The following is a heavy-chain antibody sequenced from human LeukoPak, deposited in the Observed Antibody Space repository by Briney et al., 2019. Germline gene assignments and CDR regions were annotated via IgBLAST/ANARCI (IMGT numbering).Heavy chain of an antibody. D-gene: IGHD2-15*01. Sequence: QSGGSLRLSCAASGFTFSSYAMSWVRQAPGKGLEWVSAISGSGGSTYYADSVKGRFTISRVNSKNTLYLQMNSLRAEDTAVYYCAKTRPYCSGGSCYSGLYFDYWGQGTLVTVSS. CDR3: AKTRPYCSGGSCYSGLYFDY. V-gene: IGHV3-23*01. CDR2: ISGSGGST. CDR1: GFTFSSYA. J-gene: IGHJ4*02.